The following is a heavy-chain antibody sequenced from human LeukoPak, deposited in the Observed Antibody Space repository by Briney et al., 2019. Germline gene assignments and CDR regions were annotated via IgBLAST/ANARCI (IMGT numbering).Heavy chain of an antibody. CDR2: INPNSGGT. V-gene: IGHV1-2*02. J-gene: IGHJ4*02. D-gene: IGHD3-3*01. CDR3: ARGGGYDFWSGYSGVSAY. CDR1: GYTFTAYY. Sequence: ASVKVSCKASGYTFTAYYMHWVRQAPGQGLEWMGWINPNSGGTNYAQKFQGRVTMTRDTSISTAYMELSRLRSDDTAVYYCARGGGYDFWSGYSGVSAYWGQGTLVTVSS.